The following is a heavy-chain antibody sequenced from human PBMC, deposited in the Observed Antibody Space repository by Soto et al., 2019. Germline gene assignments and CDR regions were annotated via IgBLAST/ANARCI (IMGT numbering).Heavy chain of an antibody. J-gene: IGHJ5*02. Sequence: ASVKVSCKASGYTFTSYDINWVRQATGQGLEWMGWMNPNSGNTGYAQKFQGRVTMTRNTSISTAYMELSSLRSADTAVYYCARDRSGLNWFDPWGQGTLVTVSS. CDR2: MNPNSGNT. D-gene: IGHD2-15*01. CDR1: GYTFTSYD. V-gene: IGHV1-8*01. CDR3: ARDRSGLNWFDP.